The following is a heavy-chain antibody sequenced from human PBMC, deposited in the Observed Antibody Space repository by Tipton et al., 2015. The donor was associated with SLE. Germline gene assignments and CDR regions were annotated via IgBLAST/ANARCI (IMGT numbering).Heavy chain of an antibody. V-gene: IGHV4-34*01. Sequence: TLSLTCAVYGGSFSGYYWTWIRQPPGKGLEWIGEINHSGNTNYSPSLKSRFIMSVDTSKNQFSLSLDSLTAADTAIYYCVSSSGYYFDFWGQGTLVTVSS. J-gene: IGHJ4*02. D-gene: IGHD3-22*01. CDR1: GGSFSGYY. CDR3: VSSSGYYFDF. CDR2: INHSGNT.